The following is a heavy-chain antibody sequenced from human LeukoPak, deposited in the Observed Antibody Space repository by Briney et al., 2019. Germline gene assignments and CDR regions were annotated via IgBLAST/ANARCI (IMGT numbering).Heavy chain of an antibody. CDR1: GFTFSNAW. Sequence: GGSLRLSCAASGFTFSNAWMSWVRQAPGKGLEWVGRIKSKTDGGTTDYAAPVKGRFTISRDDSKNTLYLQMNSLKTEDTAVYYCTTDERSGTTFIDYWGQGALVAVSS. CDR3: TTDERSGTTFIDY. V-gene: IGHV3-15*01. CDR2: IKSKTDGGTT. D-gene: IGHD1-1*01. J-gene: IGHJ4*02.